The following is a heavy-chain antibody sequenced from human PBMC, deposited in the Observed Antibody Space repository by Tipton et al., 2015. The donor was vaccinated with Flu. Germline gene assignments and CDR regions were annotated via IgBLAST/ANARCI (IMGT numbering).Heavy chain of an antibody. D-gene: IGHD5-12*01. J-gene: IGHJ3*02. V-gene: IGHV4-39*07. CDR2: IYSSGST. CDR1: GGSISTINYY. CDR3: ARDLRGYSGYTGGDGFDI. Sequence: LRLSCTVSGGSISTINYYWGWIRQPPGKGLEWIGSIYSSGSTSYNPSLKSRVTMSLDTSKNHFSLRLRSATAADTAIYYCARDLRGYSGYTGGDGFDIWGQGTMVTVSS.